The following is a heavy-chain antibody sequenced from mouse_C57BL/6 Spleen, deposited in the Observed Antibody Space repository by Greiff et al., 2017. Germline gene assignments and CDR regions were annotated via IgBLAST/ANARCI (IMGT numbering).Heavy chain of an antibody. J-gene: IGHJ2*01. CDR2: IDPSDSYT. D-gene: IGHD1-1*01. Sequence: QVQLQQPGAELVMPGASVKLSCKASGYTFTSYWMHWVKQRPGQGLEWIGEIDPSDSYTNYNQKFKGKSTLTVDKSSSTAYMQLSSLTSEDSAVYYCARAYYYGRAIDYWGQGTTLTVSS. CDR1: GYTFTSYW. CDR3: ARAYYYGRAIDY. V-gene: IGHV1-69*01.